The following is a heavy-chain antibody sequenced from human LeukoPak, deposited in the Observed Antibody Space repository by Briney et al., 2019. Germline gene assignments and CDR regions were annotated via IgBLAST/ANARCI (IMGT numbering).Heavy chain of an antibody. CDR2: ISYDGSNK. CDR1: GFTFSSYA. V-gene: IGHV3-30-3*01. CDR3: ARDSVEVRGVIIPYYFDY. Sequence: GGSLRLSCAASGFTFSSYAMHWVRQAPGKGLEWVAVISYDGSNKYYVDSVKGRFTISRDNSKNTLYLQMNSLRAEDTAVYYCARDSVEVRGVIIPYYFDYWGQGTLVTVSS. J-gene: IGHJ4*02. D-gene: IGHD3-10*01.